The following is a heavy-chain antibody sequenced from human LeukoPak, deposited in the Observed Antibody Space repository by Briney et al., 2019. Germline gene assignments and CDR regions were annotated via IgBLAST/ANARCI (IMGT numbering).Heavy chain of an antibody. CDR1: GGSISSYY. CDR2: MYYSGST. J-gene: IGHJ5*02. D-gene: IGHD2-15*01. CDR3: ASLSEYCSAGSCYLGWFDP. Sequence: PSETLSLTCSVSGGSISSYYWSWIRQPPGKGLEWIGYMYYSGSTNYSPSLKSRVTMSVDTSKNQFSLKLNSVTAADTAVYYCASLSEYCSAGSCYLGWFDPWGQGTLVTVSS. V-gene: IGHV4-59*01.